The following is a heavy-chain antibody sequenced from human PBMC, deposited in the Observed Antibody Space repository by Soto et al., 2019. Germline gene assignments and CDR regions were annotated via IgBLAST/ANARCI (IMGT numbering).Heavy chain of an antibody. Sequence: QVQLVQSGAEVKKPGSSVKVSCKASGGTFSSYAISWVRQAPGQGLAWMGGIIPIFGTAHYAQKFQGRVTITADESTSTAYMELSSLRSEDTAVYYCAIQRVVTRNYYYYGMDVWGQGTTVTVSS. J-gene: IGHJ6*02. V-gene: IGHV1-69*01. D-gene: IGHD2-21*02. CDR2: IIPIFGTA. CDR1: GGTFSSYA. CDR3: AIQRVVTRNYYYYGMDV.